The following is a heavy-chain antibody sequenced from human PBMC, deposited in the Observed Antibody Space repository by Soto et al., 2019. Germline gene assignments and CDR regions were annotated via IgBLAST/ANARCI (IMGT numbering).Heavy chain of an antibody. CDR3: AHRLGATSGTFDY. V-gene: IGHV2-5*02. D-gene: IGHD1-26*01. J-gene: IGHJ4*02. CDR1: GFSLSATGVG. Sequence: ITLKESGPTLVTPTQTLTLTCTFSGFSLSATGVGVGWIRQPPEKALEWLALIYWDDDKLYSPSLKNRLTITTATSKNPLVLTMPNMYPLDTATYSSAHRLGATSGTFDYWGQGALVTVSS. CDR2: IYWDDDK.